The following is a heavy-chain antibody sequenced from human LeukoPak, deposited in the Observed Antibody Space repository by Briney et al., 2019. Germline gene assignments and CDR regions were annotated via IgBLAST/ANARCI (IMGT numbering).Heavy chain of an antibody. CDR3: ARRGYCSSAGCYTWGWDWFDP. CDR2: IYPGDSDT. D-gene: IGHD2-2*02. Sequence: GESLKISCKGSGYSFTSYWIGWVRQMPGKGLEWMGIIYPGDSDTRYSPSFQGQVTISADKSISTAYLQWSSLKASDTAMYYCARRGYCSSAGCYTWGWDWFDPWGQGTLVTVSA. CDR1: GYSFTSYW. J-gene: IGHJ5*02. V-gene: IGHV5-51*01.